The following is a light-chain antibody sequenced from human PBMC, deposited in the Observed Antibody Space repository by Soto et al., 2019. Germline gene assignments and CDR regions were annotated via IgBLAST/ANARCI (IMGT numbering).Light chain of an antibody. J-gene: IGKJ3*01. CDR2: GAS. V-gene: IGKV3-20*01. CDR3: QQYATSARLT. CDR1: QSVSSSY. Sequence: EIVLTQSPGTLSLSPGEKVTLSCRASQSVSSSYFAWYQQKPGQSPRLLIYGASSRATGTPDRFSGSESGTDFTLTISRLEPEDFAVYYCQQYATSARLTFGPGTKVDI.